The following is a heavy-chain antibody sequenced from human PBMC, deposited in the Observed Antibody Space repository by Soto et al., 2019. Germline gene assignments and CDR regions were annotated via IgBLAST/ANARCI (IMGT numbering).Heavy chain of an antibody. CDR2: TYYRSKWYN. V-gene: IGHV6-1*01. J-gene: IGHJ4*02. Sequence: PSQTLSLTCAISGESVSSNSAAWNWIRQSPSRALKWLGRTYYRSKWYNDYAVSVKSRITINPDTSKNQFSLQLNSVTPEDTAVYYCAREWSYSYGWYYFDYWGQGTLVTVSS. CDR3: AREWSYSYGWYYFDY. D-gene: IGHD5-18*01. CDR1: GESVSSNSAA.